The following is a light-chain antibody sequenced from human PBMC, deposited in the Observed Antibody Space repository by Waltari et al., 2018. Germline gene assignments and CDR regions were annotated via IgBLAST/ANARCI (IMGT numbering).Light chain of an antibody. CDR3: QQSYSSPWT. CDR1: QSSCTS. CDR2: SVA. Sequence: LANQSSCTSLDWFQQKAGKAPHLLIYSVASLQIGVPSRLSGSGSGTYFTLTISRLQPEDFAAYFCQQSYSSPWTFGQGTKVEVK. V-gene: IGKV1-39*01. J-gene: IGKJ1*01.